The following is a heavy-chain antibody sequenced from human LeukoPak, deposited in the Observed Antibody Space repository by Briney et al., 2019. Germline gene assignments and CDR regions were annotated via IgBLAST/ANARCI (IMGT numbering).Heavy chain of an antibody. J-gene: IGHJ6*02. CDR2: ISTNGDTT. D-gene: IGHD2-15*01. CDR1: GFTFTAHA. Sequence: GGSLRLSCAASGFTFTAHAMHWVRQAPGKGLEYVSTISTNGDTTYYADSVKGRFTISRDNSKNTLYLQMGSLRAEDMAVYYCAGGSGVSSYDAMDGWGRGTTVTVSS. CDR3: AGGSGVSSYDAMDG. V-gene: IGHV3-64*02.